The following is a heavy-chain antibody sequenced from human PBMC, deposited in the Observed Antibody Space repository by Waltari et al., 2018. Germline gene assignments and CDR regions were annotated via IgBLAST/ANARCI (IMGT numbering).Heavy chain of an antibody. Sequence: QLQLQESGPGLVKPSETLSLTCTVSGGSISSSSYHWGWIRQPPGKGLEWIGSSYYSGSTYYNPSLQSRVTISVDTSKNQFSLKLSSVTAADTAVYYCARLSKYRVPWGQGTLVTVSS. D-gene: IGHD3-10*01. V-gene: IGHV4-39*01. J-gene: IGHJ5*02. CDR1: GGSISSSSYH. CDR3: ARLSKYRVP. CDR2: SYYSGST.